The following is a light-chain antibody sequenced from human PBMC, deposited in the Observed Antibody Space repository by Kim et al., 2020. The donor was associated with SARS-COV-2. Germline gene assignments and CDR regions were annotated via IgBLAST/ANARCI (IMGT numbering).Light chain of an antibody. CDR1: LCVDNY. CDR3: QKYDGAPRT. CDR2: GAS. J-gene: IGKJ1*01. Sequence: AYVGERVTITWRASLCVDNYLARYQQKPGKVTKVLIDGASALRLGGTSGFSGSGAGKDFTLSISRLQPEDVATYYCQKYDGAPRTFGQGTRVEIK. V-gene: IGKV1-27*01.